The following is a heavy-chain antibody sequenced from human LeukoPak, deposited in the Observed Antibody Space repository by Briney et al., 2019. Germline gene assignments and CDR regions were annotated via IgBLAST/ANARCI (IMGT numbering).Heavy chain of an antibody. D-gene: IGHD6-13*01. CDR3: AKVKIAAAGLGAFDI. V-gene: IGHV4-34*01. CDR2: INHSGST. J-gene: IGHJ3*02. CDR1: GGSFSGYY. Sequence: SETLSLTCAVYGGSFSGYYWSWIRQPPGKGLEWIGEINHSGSTNYNPSLKSRVTISVDTSKNQFFLKLSSVTAADTAVYYCAKVKIAAAGLGAFDIWGQGTMVTVSS.